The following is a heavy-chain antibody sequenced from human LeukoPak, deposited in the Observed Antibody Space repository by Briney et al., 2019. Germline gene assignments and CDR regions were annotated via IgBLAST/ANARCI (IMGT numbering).Heavy chain of an antibody. CDR2: IYSGGST. CDR3: AKGDCGGTCLLIDN. CDR1: DFTVSSNY. V-gene: IGHV3-53*01. Sequence: GGSLRLSCAASDFTVSSNYMSWVRQAPGKGLEWVSVIYSGGSTYYADSVKGRFTISRDNSKNTLYLQMNSLRAEDTAVYFCAKGDCGGTCLLIDNWGQGTLVTVSS. J-gene: IGHJ4*02. D-gene: IGHD2-15*01.